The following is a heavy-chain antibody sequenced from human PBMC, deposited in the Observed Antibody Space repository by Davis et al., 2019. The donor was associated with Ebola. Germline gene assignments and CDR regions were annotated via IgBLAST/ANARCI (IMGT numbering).Heavy chain of an antibody. CDR1: GASISGYY. D-gene: IGHD4-17*01. CDR2: IYISGST. Sequence: PSETLSLTCTVSGASISGYYWSWIRQPAGKGLEWIGRIYISGSTNYNPSLKSRVTMSVDTSKNQFSLKLSSVTAADTAVYYCARSATVTTAAFEYWGRGTLVTVSS. CDR3: ARSATVTTAAFEY. J-gene: IGHJ4*02. V-gene: IGHV4-4*07.